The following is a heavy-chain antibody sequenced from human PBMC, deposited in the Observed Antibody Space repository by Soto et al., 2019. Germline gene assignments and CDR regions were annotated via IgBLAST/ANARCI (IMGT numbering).Heavy chain of an antibody. V-gene: IGHV1-2*02. Sequence: ASVKVSCKASGYTFTGYYMHWVRQAPGQGLERMGWINPNSGGTNYAQKFQGRVTMTRDTSISTAYMELSRLRSDDTAVYYCARVGGYCSGGSCGYYGMDVWGQGTTVTVSS. J-gene: IGHJ6*02. CDR2: INPNSGGT. D-gene: IGHD2-15*01. CDR3: ARVGGYCSGGSCGYYGMDV. CDR1: GYTFTGYY.